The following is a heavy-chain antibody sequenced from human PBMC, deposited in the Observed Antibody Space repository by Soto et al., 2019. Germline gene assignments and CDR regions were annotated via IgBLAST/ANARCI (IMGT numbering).Heavy chain of an antibody. CDR3: AKDEYYYSRSGYYVFDS. CDR2: ISHDGTNK. CDR1: GFTFSAYG. V-gene: IGHV3-30*18. D-gene: IGHD3-22*01. J-gene: IGHJ4*02. Sequence: GGSLRLSCEVSGFTFSAYGMHWVRQAPGKGLEWVAAISHDGTNKNYGDSVKGRFTISRDNSKKTLYLQMNSLRPEDTALYYCAKDEYYYSRSGYYVFDSWGQGTLVTVSS.